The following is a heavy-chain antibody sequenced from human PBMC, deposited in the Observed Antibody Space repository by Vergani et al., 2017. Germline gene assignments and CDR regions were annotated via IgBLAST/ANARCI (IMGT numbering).Heavy chain of an antibody. V-gene: IGHV3-30*02. CDR2: IQFDGSNQ. CDR1: GCTLSNYD. Sequence: QVQLVESGGGVVQRGGSLRLSCATSGCTLSNYDMQWIRQGPGKGLEFVAFIQFDGSNQYYADSVKGRFTLSRDFSQNTLYLQMNSLRTDDTATYYCAKHFRGWGIDYWGQGTQVIVSS. J-gene: IGHJ4*02. D-gene: IGHD3-16*01. CDR3: AKHFRGWGIDY.